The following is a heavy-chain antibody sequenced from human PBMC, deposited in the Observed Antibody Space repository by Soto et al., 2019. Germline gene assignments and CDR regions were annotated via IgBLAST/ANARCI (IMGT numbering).Heavy chain of an antibody. D-gene: IGHD3-10*01. Sequence: QVQLVQSGAEVKKPGASVKVSCKASGYTFTSYGISWVRQAPGQGLEWMGWISAYNGNTNYAQKLHARVTTTTDTLTSTAYMELTSLRADDTAVYYCAVPDYGSSYDYWGQGTLVAVSS. CDR3: AVPDYGSSYDY. J-gene: IGHJ4*02. V-gene: IGHV1-18*01. CDR1: GYTFTSYG. CDR2: ISAYNGNT.